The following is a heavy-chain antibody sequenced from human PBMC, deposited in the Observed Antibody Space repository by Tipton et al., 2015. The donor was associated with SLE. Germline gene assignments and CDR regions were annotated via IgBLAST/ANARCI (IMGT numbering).Heavy chain of an antibody. D-gene: IGHD6-13*01. CDR3: AKEKTYSSSWSDY. CDR2: ISGSGGST. J-gene: IGHJ4*02. Sequence: SLRLSCAASGFTFSSYSMSWVRQAPGKGLEWVSAISGSGGSTYYADSVKGRFTISRDNSKNTLYLQMNSLRAEDTAVYYCAKEKTYSSSWSDYWGQGTLVTVSS. CDR1: GFTFSSYS. V-gene: IGHV3-23*01.